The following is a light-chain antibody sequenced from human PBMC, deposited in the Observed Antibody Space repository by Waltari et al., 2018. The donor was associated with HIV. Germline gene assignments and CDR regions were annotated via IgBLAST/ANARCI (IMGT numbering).Light chain of an antibody. J-gene: IGKJ4*01. CDR2: KVS. CDR3: MQVTHLPLT. Sequence: DVVMTQSPLSLTVTLGQPASIFCRSSQSLVYSDGNTYLNWFQQRPGQSPRRLINKVSKRDAGVPYTFSCSGSCTVFTLKISRVEAEDVGVYYCMQVTHLPLTFGGGTKVEIK. CDR1: QSLVYSDGNTY. V-gene: IGKV2-30*01.